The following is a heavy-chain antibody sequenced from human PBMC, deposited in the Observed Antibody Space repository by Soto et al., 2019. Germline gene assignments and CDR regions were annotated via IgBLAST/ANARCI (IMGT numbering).Heavy chain of an antibody. CDR2: ISWNSGSI. D-gene: IGHD5-12*01. CDR3: AKDIGGYSGYDPFDY. CDR1: GFTFDDYA. V-gene: IGHV3-9*01. J-gene: IGHJ4*02. Sequence: GGSLRLSCAASGFTFDDYAMHWVRQAPGKGLEWVSGISWNSGSIGYADSVKGRFTISRDNAKNSLYLQMNSLRAEDTALYYCAKDIGGYSGYDPFDYWGQGTLVTVSS.